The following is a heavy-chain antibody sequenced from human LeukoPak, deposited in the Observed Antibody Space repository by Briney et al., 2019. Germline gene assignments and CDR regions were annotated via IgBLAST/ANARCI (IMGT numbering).Heavy chain of an antibody. J-gene: IGHJ4*02. V-gene: IGHV3-23*01. D-gene: IGHD2-21*02. CDR1: GFTFSSNA. Sequence: GGSLGLSCSASGFTFSSNAMSWVRQAPGKGLEWVSSISLRGADTNYADSVKGRFTISRDDSKNALYLQMSSLRAEDTAVYFCARRGCYGGNCYPCDYWGQGTLVTVSS. CDR2: ISLRGADT. CDR3: ARRGCYGGNCYPCDY.